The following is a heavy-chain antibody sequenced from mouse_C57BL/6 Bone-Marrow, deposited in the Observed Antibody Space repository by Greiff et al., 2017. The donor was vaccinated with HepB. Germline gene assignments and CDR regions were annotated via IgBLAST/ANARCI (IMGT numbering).Heavy chain of an antibody. CDR2: IRSKSNNYAT. CDR3: VRHEATWGYAMDY. CDR1: GFSFNTYA. D-gene: IGHD6-1*01. J-gene: IGHJ4*01. V-gene: IGHV10-1*01. Sequence: EADGGLVQPKGSLKLSCAASGFSFNTYAMNWVRQAPGKGLEWVARIRSKSNNYATYYADSVKDRFTISRDDSESMLYLQMNNLKTEDTAMYYCVRHEATWGYAMDYWGQGTSVTVSS.